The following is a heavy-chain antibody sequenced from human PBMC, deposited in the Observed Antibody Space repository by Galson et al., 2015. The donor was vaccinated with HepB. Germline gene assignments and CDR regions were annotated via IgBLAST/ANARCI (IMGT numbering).Heavy chain of an antibody. CDR2: ISYDGSNK. V-gene: IGHV3-30-3*01. J-gene: IGHJ4*02. D-gene: IGHD2/OR15-2a*01. CDR3: ARSFSPRVGYFDY. Sequence: SLRLSCAASGFTFSSYAMHWVRQAPGKGLEWVAVISYDGSNKYYADSVKGRFTISRDNSKNTLYLQMNSLRAEDTAVYYCARSFSPRVGYFDYWGQGTLVTVSS. CDR1: GFTFSSYA.